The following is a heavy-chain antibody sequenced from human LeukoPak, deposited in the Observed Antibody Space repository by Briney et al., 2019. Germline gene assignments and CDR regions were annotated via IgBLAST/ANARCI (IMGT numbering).Heavy chain of an antibody. D-gene: IGHD6-13*01. CDR3: ASGQSSSSWYYYYYMDV. CDR2: IFNTGST. Sequence: SETLSLTCAVSGDSIGRGSYYWGWIRQPAGKAPEWIGRIFNTGSTSYNPSLKSRVTISVDTSKNQFSLNLRSVTAADTAVYYCASGQSSSSWYYYYYMDVWGKGTTVTVSS. J-gene: IGHJ6*03. CDR1: GDSIGRGSYY. V-gene: IGHV4-61*02.